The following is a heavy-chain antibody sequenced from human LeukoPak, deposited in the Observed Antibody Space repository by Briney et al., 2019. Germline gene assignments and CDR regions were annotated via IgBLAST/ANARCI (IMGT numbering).Heavy chain of an antibody. D-gene: IGHD3-22*01. CDR1: GVTFSSYA. J-gene: IGHJ4*02. CDR3: ARSDSTGYSALDY. Sequence: GGSLRLSCAASGVTFSSYAMHWVRQAPGKGLEWGAVISYDGSNKYYADSVKGRFTISRDNSKNTLYLQMNSLRAEDTAVYYCARSDSTGYSALDYWSQGTLVTVSS. CDR2: ISYDGSNK. V-gene: IGHV3-30*04.